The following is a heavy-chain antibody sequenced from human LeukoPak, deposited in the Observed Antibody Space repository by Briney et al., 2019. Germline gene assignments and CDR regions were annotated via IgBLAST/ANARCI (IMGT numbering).Heavy chain of an antibody. J-gene: IGHJ6*02. D-gene: IGHD6-13*01. CDR1: GFTFSSYW. V-gene: IGHV3-7*03. Sequence: PGGSLRLSCAASGFTFSSYWMSWVRQAPGKGLEWVANIKQDGSEKYYVDSVKGRFTISRDNAKNSLYLQMNSLRAEDTALYYCAKDEAAGPYYYYGMDVWGQGTTVTVSS. CDR3: AKDEAAGPYYYYGMDV. CDR2: IKQDGSEK.